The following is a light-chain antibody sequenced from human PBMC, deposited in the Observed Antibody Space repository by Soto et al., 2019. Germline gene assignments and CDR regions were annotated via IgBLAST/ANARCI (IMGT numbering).Light chain of an antibody. Sequence: QSVLTQPASVSAAPGQKVTISCSGSSSNIGNNYVSWYQQLPGTAPKLLIYENNKRPSGIPDRFSGSKSGTSATLGITGLQTGDEADYYCETWDSCLSAYWVFGGGTKLTVL. J-gene: IGLJ3*02. CDR2: ENN. V-gene: IGLV1-51*02. CDR3: ETWDSCLSAYWV. CDR1: SSNIGNNY.